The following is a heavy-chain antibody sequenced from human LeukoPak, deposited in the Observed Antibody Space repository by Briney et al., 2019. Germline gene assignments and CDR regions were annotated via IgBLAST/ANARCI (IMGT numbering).Heavy chain of an antibody. V-gene: IGHV3-30*02. J-gene: IGHJ4*02. D-gene: IGHD6-6*01. CDR2: IRYDGSNK. CDR3: ANGIAARPARVWDGRH. Sequence: PGGSLRLSCAASGFTFSSYGMHWVRQAPGKGLEWVAFIRYDGSNKYYADSVKGRFTISRDNSKNTLYLQMNSLRAEDTAVYYCANGIAARPARVWDGRHWGQGTLVTVSS. CDR1: GFTFSSYG.